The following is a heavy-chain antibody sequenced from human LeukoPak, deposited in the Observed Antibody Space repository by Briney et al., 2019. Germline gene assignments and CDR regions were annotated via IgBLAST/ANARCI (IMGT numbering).Heavy chain of an antibody. J-gene: IGHJ4*02. CDR3: AREGSSQPLDY. Sequence: ASVKVSCKASGGTFSSYAISWVRQATGQGLEWMGWMNPNSGNTGYAQKFQGRVTITRNTSISTAYMELSSLRSEDTAVYYCAREGSSQPLDYWGQGTLVTVSS. V-gene: IGHV1-8*03. CDR2: MNPNSGNT. D-gene: IGHD6-6*01. CDR1: GGTFSSYA.